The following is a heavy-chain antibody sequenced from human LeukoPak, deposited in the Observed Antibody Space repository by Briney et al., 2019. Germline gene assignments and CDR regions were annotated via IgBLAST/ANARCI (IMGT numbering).Heavy chain of an antibody. Sequence: GGSLRLSCAASGFTVSSNYMSWVPQAPGKGLEWVSVIYSGGSTYYADSVKGRFTISRDNSKNTLYLQMNSLRAEDTAVYYCATIAAAGIFDYWGQGTLVTVSS. D-gene: IGHD6-13*01. V-gene: IGHV3-53*01. CDR2: IYSGGST. CDR3: ATIAAAGIFDY. J-gene: IGHJ4*02. CDR1: GFTVSSNY.